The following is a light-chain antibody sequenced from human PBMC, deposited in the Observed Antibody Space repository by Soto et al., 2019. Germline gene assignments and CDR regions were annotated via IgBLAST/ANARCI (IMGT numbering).Light chain of an antibody. J-gene: IGKJ4*01. Sequence: DIKMTQSPTSLSASVGDRVTITCRASQSIGSYLNWYQQEPGKAPKVLIFHSSSLQSGVPSRFSGSGSGTEFTLTISSLQPEDSATYYCQQSYSTVTFGGGTKVEIK. CDR3: QQSYSTVT. CDR1: QSIGSY. V-gene: IGKV1-39*01. CDR2: HSS.